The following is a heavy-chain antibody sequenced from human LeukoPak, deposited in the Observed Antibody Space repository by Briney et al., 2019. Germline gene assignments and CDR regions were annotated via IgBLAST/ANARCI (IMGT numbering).Heavy chain of an antibody. CDR1: GFTVSSKY. CDR2: IYSGGST. CDR3: IYGYTLDF. Sequence: GGSLTLSCAASGFTVSSKYMNWVRQAPGKGLEWVSVIYSGGSTKYADSVKGRFTISRDNSKNTLYLQMNSLRADDTAVYYCIYGYTLDFWGQGTLVTVSS. D-gene: IGHD5-18*01. J-gene: IGHJ4*02. V-gene: IGHV3-53*01.